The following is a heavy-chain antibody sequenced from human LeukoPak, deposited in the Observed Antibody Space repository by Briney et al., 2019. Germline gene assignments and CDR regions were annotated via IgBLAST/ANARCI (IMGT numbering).Heavy chain of an antibody. Sequence: PSQTLSLTCTVSGDSINSGTSYWSWIRQPAGKGLDWIGRIYTTGNTNYNPSLWRRVTISVDTSKNQFSLRLNSVTAADTAVYFCARDRSYYSDSGTVYWGQGILVTVSS. CDR1: GDSINSGTSY. D-gene: IGHD3-22*01. V-gene: IGHV4-61*02. J-gene: IGHJ4*02. CDR2: IYTTGNT. CDR3: ARDRSYYSDSGTVY.